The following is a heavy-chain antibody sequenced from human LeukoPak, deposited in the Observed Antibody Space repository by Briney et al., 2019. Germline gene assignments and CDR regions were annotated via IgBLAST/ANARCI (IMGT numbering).Heavy chain of an antibody. J-gene: IGHJ4*02. V-gene: IGHV3-23*01. CDR2: ISGSGAGT. Sequence: PGGSLRLSCAASGFTFSSYAMSWVRQAPGKGLEWVSGISGSGAGTYYVGSVKGRFTISRDNSKNTLYLQMNRLRAEDTAVYYCAKDPYYYDSSGYYYGYFDYWGQGTLVTVSS. D-gene: IGHD3-22*01. CDR3: AKDPYYYDSSGYYYGYFDY. CDR1: GFTFSSYA.